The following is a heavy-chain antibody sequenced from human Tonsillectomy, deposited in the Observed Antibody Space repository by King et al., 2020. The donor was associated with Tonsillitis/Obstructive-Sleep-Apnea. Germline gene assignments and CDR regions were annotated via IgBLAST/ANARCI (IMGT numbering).Heavy chain of an antibody. Sequence: MNWVRQAPGKGLEWVSVISGGGDSTYYADSVKGRFTISRDNSKTTLYLQMNSLRAEDTAVYSCANAVLCVRSGCFHYLGQGSLVTVSS. CDR3: ANAVLCVRSGCFHY. CDR2: ISGGGDST. J-gene: IGHJ4*02. D-gene: IGHD2-15*01. V-gene: IGHV3-23*01.